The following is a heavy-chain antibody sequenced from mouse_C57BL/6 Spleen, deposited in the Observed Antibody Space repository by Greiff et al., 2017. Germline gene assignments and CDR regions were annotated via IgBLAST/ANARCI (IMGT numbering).Heavy chain of an antibody. Sequence: QVQLKQPGAELVKPGASVKLSCKASGYTFTSYWMHWVKQRPGQGLEWIGMIHPNSGSTNYNEKFKSKATLTVDKSSSTAYMQLSSLTSEDSAVYYCARDYGSSYPFAYWGQGTLVTVSA. CDR3: ARDYGSSYPFAY. J-gene: IGHJ3*01. D-gene: IGHD1-1*01. V-gene: IGHV1-64*01. CDR1: GYTFTSYW. CDR2: IHPNSGST.